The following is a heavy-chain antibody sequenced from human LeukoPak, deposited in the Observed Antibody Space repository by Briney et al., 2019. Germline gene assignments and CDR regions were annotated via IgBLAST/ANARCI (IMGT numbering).Heavy chain of an antibody. CDR2: IWYDGSNK. Sequence: PGGSLRLSCAASGFTVRSNYMSWVRQAPGKGLEWVAVIWYDGSNKYYADSVKGRFTISRDNSKNTLYLQMNSLRAEDTAVYYCARDRFNAVYDSSGYLAMGAFDIWGQGTMVTVSS. V-gene: IGHV3-33*08. CDR3: ARDRFNAVYDSSGYLAMGAFDI. D-gene: IGHD3-22*01. J-gene: IGHJ3*02. CDR1: GFTVRSNY.